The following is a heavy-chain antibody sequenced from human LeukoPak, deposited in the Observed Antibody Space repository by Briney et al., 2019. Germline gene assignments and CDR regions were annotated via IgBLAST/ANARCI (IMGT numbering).Heavy chain of an antibody. CDR1: PYSFTSFW. CDR2: INPGDSDT. CDR3: ARHTAKPVTGHDAFDT. Sequence: GESLKISCQGSPYSFTSFWIGWVRQMPGKGLEWMGIINPGDSDTRYSPSFQGQVTLSTDKSISTAYLQWSSLKASDTAMYFCARHTAKPVTGHDAFDTWGQGTMVIVSS. J-gene: IGHJ3*02. V-gene: IGHV5-51*01. D-gene: IGHD2-21*02.